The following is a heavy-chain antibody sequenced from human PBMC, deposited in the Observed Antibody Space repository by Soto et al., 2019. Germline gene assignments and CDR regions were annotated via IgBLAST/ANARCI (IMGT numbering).Heavy chain of an antibody. CDR1: GFSLSTSGVG. D-gene: IGHD3-3*01. Sequence: QITLKESGPTLVKPTQTLTLTCTFSGFSLSTSGVGVGWIRQPPGKALERLALLYWDADKRYSPSLKSRLTTKKNTSKNQVVLTMTTIDPVDTATYYWAHSGHAYDFWSGYACAFDIWGHRTMVTVSS. CDR2: LYWDADK. CDR3: AHSGHAYDFWSGYACAFDI. J-gene: IGHJ3*02. V-gene: IGHV2-5*02.